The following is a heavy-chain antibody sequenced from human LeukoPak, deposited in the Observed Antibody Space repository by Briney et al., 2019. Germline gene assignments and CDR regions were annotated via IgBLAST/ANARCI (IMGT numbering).Heavy chain of an antibody. D-gene: IGHD5-18*01. CDR2: IYPGDSDT. V-gene: IGHV5-51*01. Sequence: GESLKISCKGSGYSFTSYWIGWVRQMPGKGLEWMGIIYPGDSDTRYSPSFQGQVTISADKSISTAYMELSRLRSDDTAVYYCARGSIQLWLLDYWGQGTLVTVSS. J-gene: IGHJ4*02. CDR1: GYSFTSYW. CDR3: ARGSIQLWLLDY.